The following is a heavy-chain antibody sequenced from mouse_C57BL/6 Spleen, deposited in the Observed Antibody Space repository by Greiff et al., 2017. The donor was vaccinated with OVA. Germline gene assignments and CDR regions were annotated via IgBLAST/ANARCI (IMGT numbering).Heavy chain of an antibody. Sequence: QVQLKESGPGLVKPSQSLSISCTASGFSLTSYGVHWVRQSPGKGLEWLGGIWSGGSTDYNAAYIYRLSISKDNSKSQVILNMNSLQADDTAIYYCARGGGSIYYDYHWYFDVWGTGTTVTVSS. V-gene: IGHV2-2*01. CDR2: IWSGGST. J-gene: IGHJ1*03. CDR1: GFSLTSYG. D-gene: IGHD2-4*01. CDR3: ARGGGSIYYDYHWYFDV.